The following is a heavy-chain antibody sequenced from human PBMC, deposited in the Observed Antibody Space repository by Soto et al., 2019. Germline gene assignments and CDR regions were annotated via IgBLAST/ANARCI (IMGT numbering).Heavy chain of an antibody. V-gene: IGHV3-23*01. CDR3: AKPFSPFRLRNDAFDI. CDR2: ISGSGGST. CDR1: GFTFSSYA. D-gene: IGHD3-16*01. Sequence: GGSLRLSCAASGFTFSSYAMSWVRQAPGKGLEWVSAISGSGGSTYYADSVKGRFTISRDNSKNTLYLQMNSLRAEDTAVYYCAKPFSPFRLRNDAFDIWGQGTMVTVSS. J-gene: IGHJ3*02.